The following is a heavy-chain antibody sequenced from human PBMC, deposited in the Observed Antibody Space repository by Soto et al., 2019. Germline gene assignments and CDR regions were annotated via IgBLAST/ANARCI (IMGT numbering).Heavy chain of an antibody. J-gene: IGHJ4*02. Sequence: SVKVSCKASGGTFSSYTISWVRQAPGQGLEWMGRIIASLGIANYAQKFQGRVTITRDKSASTAYMELSSLRSEDTAVYYCARDLRGLTELGLSWQDDWGQGTLVTVSS. CDR1: GGTFSSYT. D-gene: IGHD6-13*01. CDR3: ARDLRGLTELGLSWQDD. V-gene: IGHV1-69*04. CDR2: IIASLGIA.